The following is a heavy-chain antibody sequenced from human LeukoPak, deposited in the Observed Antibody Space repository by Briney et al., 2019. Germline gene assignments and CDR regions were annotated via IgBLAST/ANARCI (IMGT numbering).Heavy chain of an antibody. CDR3: AREFLPTGAHTDAFDI. D-gene: IGHD7-27*01. J-gene: IGHJ3*02. V-gene: IGHV3-74*01. Sequence: GGSLRLSCAASRSTFSNDWVHWVRQAPGKGLVWVSRINGDGTSTSYADSVRSRFTISRDNAQNTVDLQMNSLTAEDMAVYLCAREFLPTGAHTDAFDIWGQGTMVTVSS. CDR2: INGDGTST. CDR1: RSTFSNDW.